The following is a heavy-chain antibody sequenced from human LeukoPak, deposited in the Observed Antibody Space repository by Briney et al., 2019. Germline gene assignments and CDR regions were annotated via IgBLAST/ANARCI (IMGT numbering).Heavy chain of an antibody. Sequence: ASVKVSCKASGYTFTNYFMHWVRQAPGQGLEWMGIINPSGGSTSHAQKFQGRVTLTRDTSTNTVYMEMSSLRSEDTAVYCCARSYIVVVTAPFDYWGQGTLVTVSS. CDR1: GYTFTNYF. D-gene: IGHD2-21*02. CDR3: ARSYIVVVTAPFDY. J-gene: IGHJ4*02. V-gene: IGHV1-46*01. CDR2: INPSGGST.